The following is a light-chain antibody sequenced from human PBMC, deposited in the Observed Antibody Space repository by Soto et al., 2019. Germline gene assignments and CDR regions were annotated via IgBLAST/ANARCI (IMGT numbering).Light chain of an antibody. CDR3: QQYDNPT. V-gene: IGKV1-33*01. Sequence: DIQMTQSPSSLSASVGDRVTITCQASQDISNYLNWYQQKPGKAPKLLIYDASNLETGVPSRVSGSGSGTDFTFTISSLQAEDLATYDCQQYDNPTVGQGTRLEIK. CDR1: QDISNY. J-gene: IGKJ5*01. CDR2: DAS.